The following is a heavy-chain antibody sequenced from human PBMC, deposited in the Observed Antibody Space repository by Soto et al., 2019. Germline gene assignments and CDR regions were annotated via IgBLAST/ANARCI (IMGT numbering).Heavy chain of an antibody. CDR1: GGSISSGGYY. CDR2: IYYSGST. CDR3: ARDHVSSSSYYYGMDV. V-gene: IGHV4-31*03. Sequence: SETLSLTCTVSGGSISSGGYYWSWIRQHPGKGLEWIGYIYYSGSTYYNPSLKSRVTISVDMSKNQFSLKLSSVTAADTAVYYCARDHVSSSSYYYGMDVWGQGTTVTVSS. J-gene: IGHJ6*02. D-gene: IGHD6-6*01.